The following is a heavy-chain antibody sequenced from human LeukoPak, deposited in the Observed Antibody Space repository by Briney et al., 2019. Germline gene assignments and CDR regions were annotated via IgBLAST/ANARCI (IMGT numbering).Heavy chain of an antibody. J-gene: IGHJ4*02. CDR2: IRYDGTNT. Sequence: GGSLRLSCAASGFTFSSYGMHWVGQAPGKGLEWVACIRYDGTNTYYADSVKGRFTISRDNSKNTLYLQMNSLRAEDTAVYYCAKDRSFWSGYYWARSGDFDYWGQGTLVTVSS. D-gene: IGHD3-3*01. CDR1: GFTFSSYG. CDR3: AKDRSFWSGYYWARSGDFDY. V-gene: IGHV3-30*02.